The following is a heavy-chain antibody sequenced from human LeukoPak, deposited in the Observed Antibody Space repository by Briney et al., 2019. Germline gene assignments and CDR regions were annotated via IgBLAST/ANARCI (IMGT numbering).Heavy chain of an antibody. CDR2: INWNGGST. J-gene: IGHJ4*02. CDR3: ARERYYYDSSGYYYVLSFDY. CDR1: GFTFDDYG. Sequence: GGSLRLSCAASGFTFDDYGMSWVRQAPGKGLEWVSGINWNGGSTGYADSVKGRFTISRDNAKNSLYLQMNSLRAEDTALYYCARERYYYDSSGYYYVLSFDYWGQGTLVTVSS. D-gene: IGHD3-22*01. V-gene: IGHV3-20*04.